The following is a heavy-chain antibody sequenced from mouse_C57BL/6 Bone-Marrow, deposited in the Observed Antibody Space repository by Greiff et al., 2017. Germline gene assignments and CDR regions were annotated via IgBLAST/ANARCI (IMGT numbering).Heavy chain of an antibody. CDR2: ILPGSGST. Sequence: QVQLQQSGAELMKPGASVKLSCKATGYTFTGYWIEWVKQSPGHGLEWIGEILPGSGSTNYNEKFKGKATFTADTSSNTAYMQLSSLTTEDSTIYYCARKGFYYGNPYNAMDYWGQGTSVTVSS. CDR3: ARKGFYYGNPYNAMDY. CDR1: GYTFTGYW. J-gene: IGHJ4*01. V-gene: IGHV1-9*01. D-gene: IGHD2-1*01.